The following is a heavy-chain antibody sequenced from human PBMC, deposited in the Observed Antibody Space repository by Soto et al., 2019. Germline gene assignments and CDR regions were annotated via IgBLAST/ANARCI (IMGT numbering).Heavy chain of an antibody. CDR3: ARIRRGWYYHYYAMDV. V-gene: IGHV1-8*01. CDR1: GYTFTSYD. Sequence: GASVKVSCKASGYTFTSYDINWVRQATGQGLEWMGWMNPNSGNTGYAQKFQGRVTMTRNTSISTAYMELSSLRSEDTAVYYCARIRRGWYYHYYAMDVWGKGTTVTVGS. D-gene: IGHD2-15*01. CDR2: MNPNSGNT. J-gene: IGHJ6*04.